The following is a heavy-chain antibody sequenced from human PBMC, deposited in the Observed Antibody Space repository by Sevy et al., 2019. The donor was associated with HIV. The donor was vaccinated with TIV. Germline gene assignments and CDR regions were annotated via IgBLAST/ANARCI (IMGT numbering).Heavy chain of an antibody. CDR3: ARELGAHGGYDY. D-gene: IGHD3-16*01. CDR2: INPSGGRT. CDR1: GYTFTSYY. Sequence: ASVKVSCKASGYTFTSYYMHWVRQAPGQGLEWTGIINPSGGRTSYAQKFQGRVTMTRDTSTSTVYMELSSLRSEDTAVYYGARELGAHGGYDYWGQGTLVTVSS. J-gene: IGHJ4*02. V-gene: IGHV1-46*01.